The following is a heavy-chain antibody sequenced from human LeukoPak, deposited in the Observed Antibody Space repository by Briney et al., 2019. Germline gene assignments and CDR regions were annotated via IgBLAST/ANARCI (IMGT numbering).Heavy chain of an antibody. CDR2: ISSSGSTI. CDR3: ARLGYRGSSNCSNDYYGMDV. Sequence: PGGSLRLSCAASGFTFSSYEMNWVRQAPGKGLEWVSYISSSGSTIYYADSVKGRFTISRDNAKNSLYLQMNSLRAEDTAVYYGARLGYRGSSNCSNDYYGMDVGGQGTTVTVSS. V-gene: IGHV3-48*03. CDR1: GFTFSSYE. J-gene: IGHJ6*02. D-gene: IGHD2-2*01.